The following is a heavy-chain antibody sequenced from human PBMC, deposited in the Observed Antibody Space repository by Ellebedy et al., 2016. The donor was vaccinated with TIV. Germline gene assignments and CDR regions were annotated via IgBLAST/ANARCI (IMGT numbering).Heavy chain of an antibody. CDR2: IYDGWNT. Sequence: SETLSLTXTVSGDSISRGSVYWSWIRQHPGKGLEWIGSIYDGWNTYDNPSLKGRTTMSVDTSRNQFSLRLTSVSAADTAVYYCAACSNDDTPSGYPGYSYFVFDYWGPGTLVTVSS. D-gene: IGHD5-18*01. CDR3: AACSNDDTPSGYPGYSYFVFDY. V-gene: IGHV4-31*03. CDR1: GDSISRGSVY. J-gene: IGHJ4*02.